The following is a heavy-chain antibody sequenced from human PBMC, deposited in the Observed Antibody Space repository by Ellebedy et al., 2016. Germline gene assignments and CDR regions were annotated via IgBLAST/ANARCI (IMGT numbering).Heavy chain of an antibody. D-gene: IGHD2-15*01. Sequence: GESLKISXAASGFTFGAYAMTWVRQAPGKGLEWVSAISATGINTYYADSVKGRFTISRNNGNNSLFLEMNSLRSDDTAIYYCAKDVGLYPWSGYFEYWGQGAPVTVS. CDR1: GFTFGAYA. J-gene: IGHJ4*02. V-gene: IGHV3-23*01. CDR3: AKDVGLYPWSGYFEY. CDR2: ISATGINT.